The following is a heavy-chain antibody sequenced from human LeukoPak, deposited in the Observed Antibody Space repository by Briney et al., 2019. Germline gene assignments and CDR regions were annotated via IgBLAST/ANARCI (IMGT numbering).Heavy chain of an antibody. CDR1: GFTFSSYA. CDR3: ARGDDTAMARGYYFDY. CDR2: ISYDGSNK. D-gene: IGHD5-18*01. V-gene: IGHV3-30*04. Sequence: GGSLRLSCAASGFTFSSYAMHWVRQAPGKGLEWVAVISYDGSNKYYADSVKGRFTIPRDNSKNTLYLQMNSLRAEDTAVYYCARGDDTAMARGYYFDYWGQGTLVTVSS. J-gene: IGHJ4*02.